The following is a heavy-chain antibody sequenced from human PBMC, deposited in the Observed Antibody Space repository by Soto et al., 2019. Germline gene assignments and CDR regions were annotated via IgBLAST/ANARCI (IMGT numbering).Heavy chain of an antibody. CDR3: ARRAYVRGTPRSH. J-gene: IGHJ4*01. CDR2: LYGNGNT. Sequence: SGGSLRLSCAVSGFSVSTNYMSWVRQAPGKGLEWVSILYGNGNTYYADSVKGRFTISRDISKNTLYLQMNGLRVEDTAVYYCARRAYVRGTPRSHWGHGALVTVSS. D-gene: IGHD2-15*01. V-gene: IGHV3-66*01. CDR1: GFSVSTNY.